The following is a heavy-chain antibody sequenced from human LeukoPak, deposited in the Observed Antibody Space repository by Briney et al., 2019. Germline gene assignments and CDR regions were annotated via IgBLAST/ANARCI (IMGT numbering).Heavy chain of an antibody. J-gene: IGHJ3*02. D-gene: IGHD2-2*01. Sequence: SVKVSCKASGGTFSSYAISWVRQAPGQGLEWMGGIIPIFGTANYAQKFQGRVTITADESTSTAYMELSSLRSEDTAVYYCARDMAALHDAFDIWGQGTMVTVSS. V-gene: IGHV1-69*13. CDR3: ARDMAALHDAFDI. CDR2: IIPIFGTA. CDR1: GGTFSSYA.